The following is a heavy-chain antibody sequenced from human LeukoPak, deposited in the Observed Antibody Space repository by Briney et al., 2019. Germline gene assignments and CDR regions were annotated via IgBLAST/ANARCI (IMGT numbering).Heavy chain of an antibody. D-gene: IGHD2-15*01. Sequence: GASVKVSCKASGYTFTDYYMHWVRQAPGQGLEWMGWINSNSGGTNYAQKLQGRVTMTTDTSTSTAYMELRSLRSDDTAVYYCARDYCSGGSCYFRYFDYWGQGTLVTVSS. CDR1: GYTFTDYY. J-gene: IGHJ4*02. CDR3: ARDYCSGGSCYFRYFDY. CDR2: INSNSGGT. V-gene: IGHV1-2*02.